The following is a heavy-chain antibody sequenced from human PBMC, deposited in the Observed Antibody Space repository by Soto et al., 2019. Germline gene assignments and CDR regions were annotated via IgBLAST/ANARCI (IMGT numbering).Heavy chain of an antibody. CDR1: GYTFTSYG. CDR2: ISAYNGNT. CDR3: ARDRGAYGMDV. V-gene: IGHV1-18*01. Sequence: QVQLVQSGAEVKKPGASVKVSCKASGYTFTSYGISWVRQAPGQGLEWMGWISAYNGNTNNAQKLQGRVTMTTDTSTSSAYMELTTLRSDDTAVYYCARDRGAYGMDVWGQGTTVTVSS. J-gene: IGHJ6*02.